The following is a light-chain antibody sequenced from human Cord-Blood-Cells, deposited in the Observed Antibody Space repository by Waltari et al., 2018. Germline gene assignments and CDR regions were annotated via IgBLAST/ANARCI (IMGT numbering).Light chain of an antibody. V-gene: IGLV2-23*01. CDR3: CSYAGSSTWV. CDR2: EGS. Sequence: QSALTQPASVSGSPGQSITISCTGTSSDVGSYNLVSWYQQHPGKAPKIMIYEGSERPSGVSNRFSGSKSGNTPSLTISGLQAEDEADYYCCSYAGSSTWVVGGGTKLTVL. CDR1: SSDVGSYNL. J-gene: IGLJ3*02.